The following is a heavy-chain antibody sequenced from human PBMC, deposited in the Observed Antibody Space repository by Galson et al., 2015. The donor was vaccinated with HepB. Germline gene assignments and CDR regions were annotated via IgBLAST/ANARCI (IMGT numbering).Heavy chain of an antibody. CDR1: GFTFGDYA. CDR3: TRDRDYGGSQADY. CDR2: IRSKAYGGTT. Sequence: SLRLSCAVSGFTFGDYAMSWVRQAPGKGLEWVGFIRSKAYGGTTEYAASVKGRFTISRDDSKSIAYLQMNSLKTEDTAVYYCTRDRDYGGSQADYWGQGTLDTVSS. V-gene: IGHV3-49*04. D-gene: IGHD4-23*01. J-gene: IGHJ4*02.